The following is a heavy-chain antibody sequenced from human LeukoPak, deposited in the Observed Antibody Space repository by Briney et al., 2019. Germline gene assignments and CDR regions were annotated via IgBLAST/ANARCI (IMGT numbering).Heavy chain of an antibody. Sequence: SETLSLTCTGSGGSISSYYWSWIRQPPGKGLEWIGYIYYSGSTNYNPSLKSRVTISVDTSKNQFSLKLSSVTAADTAVYYCARFGLGSYYYDSSGIDWGQGTLVTVSS. J-gene: IGHJ4*02. V-gene: IGHV4-59*08. D-gene: IGHD3-22*01. CDR3: ARFGLGSYYYDSSGID. CDR2: IYYSGST. CDR1: GGSISSYY.